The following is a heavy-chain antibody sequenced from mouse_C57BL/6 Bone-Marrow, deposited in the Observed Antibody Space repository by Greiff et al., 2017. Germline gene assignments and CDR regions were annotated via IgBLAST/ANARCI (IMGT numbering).Heavy chain of an antibody. CDR2: IHPNSGST. CDR1: GYTFTSYW. D-gene: IGHD1-1*01. Sequence: VKLQQPGAELVKPGASVKLSCKASGYTFTSYWMHWVKQRPGQGLEWIGMIHPNSGSTNYNEKFKSKATLTVDKSSSTAYMQLSSLTSEDSAVYYCASTVVYYYAMDYWGQGTSVTVSS. J-gene: IGHJ4*01. CDR3: ASTVVYYYAMDY. V-gene: IGHV1-64*01.